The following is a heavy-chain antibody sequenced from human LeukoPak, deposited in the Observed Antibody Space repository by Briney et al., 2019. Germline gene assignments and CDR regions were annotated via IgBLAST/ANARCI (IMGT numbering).Heavy chain of an antibody. V-gene: IGHV5-51*01. CDR2: IYPGDSDT. D-gene: IGHD2-2*01. CDR1: GYSFTSYW. CDR3: ARHLLVPAAIGLFDY. J-gene: IGHJ4*02. Sequence: GESLKISCKGSGYSFTSYWIGWVRQMPGKGLEWIGIIYPGDSDTRYSPSFQGQVTISADKSISTAYLQWSSLKASDTAMYYCARHLLVPAAIGLFDYWGQGTLVIVSS.